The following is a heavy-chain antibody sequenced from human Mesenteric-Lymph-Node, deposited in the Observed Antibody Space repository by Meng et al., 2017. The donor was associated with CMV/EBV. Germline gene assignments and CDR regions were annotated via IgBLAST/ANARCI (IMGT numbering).Heavy chain of an antibody. CDR1: GYTFTSYA. J-gene: IGHJ4*02. V-gene: IGHV1-3*01. D-gene: IGHD3-22*01. CDR2: INAGNGNT. Sequence: CKPSGYTFTSYAMHWVRQAPGQRLEWMGWINAGNGNTKYSQKFQGRVTITRDTSASTAYMELSSLRSEDTAVYYCARAVGLIGELDYWGQGTLVTVSS. CDR3: ARAVGLIGELDY.